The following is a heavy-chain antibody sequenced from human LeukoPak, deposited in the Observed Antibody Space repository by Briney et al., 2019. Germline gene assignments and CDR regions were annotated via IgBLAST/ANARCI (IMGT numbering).Heavy chain of an antibody. CDR2: IRSKAYGGTT. J-gene: IGHJ4*02. D-gene: IGHD4-11*01. CDR1: GFTFGDYA. V-gene: IGHV3-49*04. CDR3: TRERAPTTVTTSY. Sequence: GGSLRLSCTASGFTFGDYAMSWVRQAPGKGLEWVGFIRSKAYGGTTEYAASVKGRFTISRDDSKSIAYLQMNSLKTADTAVYYCTRERAPTTVTTSYWGQGTLVTVSS.